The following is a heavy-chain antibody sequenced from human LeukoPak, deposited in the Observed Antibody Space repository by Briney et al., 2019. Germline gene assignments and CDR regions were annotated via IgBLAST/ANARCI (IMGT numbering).Heavy chain of an antibody. V-gene: IGHV1-24*01. CDR1: GYTLTELS. J-gene: IGHJ4*02. CDR2: FDPEDGET. Sequence: GASVKVSCKVSGYTLTELSMHWVRQAPGKGLEWMGGFDPEDGETIYAQKFQGRVTMTEDTSTDTAYMELSSLRSEDTAVYYCATDPSSPYCSSTSCRVHQAWWGQGTLVTVSS. CDR3: ATDPSSPYCSSTSCRVHQAW. D-gene: IGHD2-2*01.